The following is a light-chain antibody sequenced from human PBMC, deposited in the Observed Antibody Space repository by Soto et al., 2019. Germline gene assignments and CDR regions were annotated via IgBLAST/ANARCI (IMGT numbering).Light chain of an antibody. CDR1: QSVSSN. V-gene: IGKV3-15*01. CDR3: QQYNNWPRWT. CDR2: GAS. J-gene: IGKJ1*01. Sequence: ATLSVAPGERATLSCRASQSVSSNLAWYQQKPGQAPRLLIYGASTRATGIPARFSGSGSGTEFTLTISSLQSEDFAVYYCQQYNNWPRWTFGQGTKVDIK.